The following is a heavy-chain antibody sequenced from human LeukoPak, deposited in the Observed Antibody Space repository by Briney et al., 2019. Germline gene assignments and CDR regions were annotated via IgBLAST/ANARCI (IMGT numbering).Heavy chain of an antibody. CDR1: GGSISSYY. CDR2: IYTSGST. V-gene: IGHV4-4*09. J-gene: IGHJ6*03. Sequence: SETLSLTCTVSGGSISSYYWSWIRQPSGKGLEWIGYIYTSGSTNYNPSLKSRVTISVDTSKNQFSLKLSSVTAADTAVYYCARGGYSGYDPYYYYYYMDVWGKGTTVTVSS. CDR3: ARGGYSGYDPYYYYYYMDV. D-gene: IGHD5-12*01.